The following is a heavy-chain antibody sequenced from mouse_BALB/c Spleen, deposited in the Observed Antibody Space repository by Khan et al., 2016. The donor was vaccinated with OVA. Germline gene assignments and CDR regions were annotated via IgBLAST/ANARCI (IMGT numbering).Heavy chain of an antibody. D-gene: IGHD2-4*01. J-gene: IGHJ3*01. V-gene: IGHV2-2*02. CDR2: IWSGGST. CDR3: ARNYDYDEGLAY. Sequence: VQLQESGPGLVQPSQSLSITCTVSGFSLTTYGVHWVRQSLGKGLEWLGVIWSGGSTDYNAAFISRLSISKDNSKSQVFFKMNSLQANDTAIYYCARNYDYDEGLAYWGQGTLVTVSA. CDR1: GFSLTTYG.